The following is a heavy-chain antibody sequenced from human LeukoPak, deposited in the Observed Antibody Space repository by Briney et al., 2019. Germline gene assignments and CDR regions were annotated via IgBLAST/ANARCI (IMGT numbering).Heavy chain of an antibody. Sequence: SETLSLTCTVSGGSISSGGHYWSWVRQHPGKGLEWIGYIYYSGSTYYNPSLKSRVTISVDTSKNQFSLKLSSVTAADTAVYYCARAGDSSSWYDYYYYYGMDVWGQGTTVTVSS. CDR3: ARAGDSSSWYDYYYYYGMDV. D-gene: IGHD6-13*01. CDR2: IYYSGST. J-gene: IGHJ6*02. V-gene: IGHV4-31*03. CDR1: GGSISSGGHY.